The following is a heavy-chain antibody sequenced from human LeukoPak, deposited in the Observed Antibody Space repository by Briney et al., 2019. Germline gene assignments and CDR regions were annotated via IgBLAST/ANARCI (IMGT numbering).Heavy chain of an antibody. CDR2: INHSGST. D-gene: IGHD6-6*01. Sequence: SETLSLTCAVYGGSFSGYYWSWIRQPPGKGLEWIGEINHSGSTNYNPSLKSRVTISVDTSKNQFSLKLSSVTAADAAVYYCARGVSSSAYFDYWGQGTLVTDSS. CDR3: ARGVSSSAYFDY. CDR1: GGSFSGYY. J-gene: IGHJ4*02. V-gene: IGHV4-34*01.